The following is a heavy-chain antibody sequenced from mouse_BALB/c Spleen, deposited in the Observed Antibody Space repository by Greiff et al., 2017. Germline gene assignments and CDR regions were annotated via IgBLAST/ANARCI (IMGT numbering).Heavy chain of an antibody. J-gene: IGHJ3*01. V-gene: IGHV6-6*02. CDR1: GFTFSSYW. CDR2: IRLKSDNYAT. CDR3: TGSPTRAWFAY. Sequence: EVKLVESGGGLVQPGGSMKLSCVASGFTFSSYWMSWVRQSPEKGLEWVAEIRLKSDNYATHYAESVKGKFTISRDDSKSRLYLQMNSLRAEDTGIYYCTGSPTRAWFAYWGQGTLVTVSA.